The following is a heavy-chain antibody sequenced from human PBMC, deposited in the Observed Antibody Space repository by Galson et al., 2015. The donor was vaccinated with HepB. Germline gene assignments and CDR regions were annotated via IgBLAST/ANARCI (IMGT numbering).Heavy chain of an antibody. V-gene: IGHV3-48*01. CDR2: TSTSSGAI. J-gene: IGHJ4*02. CDR3: ARGHLNFDC. Sequence: SLRLSCAASGFTFSSYSMNWVRQAPGKGLQWVSYTSTSSGAIYYADSVKGRFTISRDNAENSVHLQMNSLRAEDTAVYYCARGHLNFDCWGQGTLVTVSS. CDR1: GFTFSSYS.